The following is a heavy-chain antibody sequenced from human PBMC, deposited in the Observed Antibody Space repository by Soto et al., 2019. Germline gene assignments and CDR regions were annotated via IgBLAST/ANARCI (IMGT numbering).Heavy chain of an antibody. CDR1: EYRFNSYW. V-gene: IGHV5-51*01. D-gene: IGHD3-3*01. CDR2: IYPGDSDT. Sequence: GESLKISCKGSEYRFNSYWIGWVRQMPGKGLEWIGMIYPGDSDTTYSPSFEGQVTMSVDKSISTAYLQWSSLKASDTAMYYCARAQNPRFLEWLLDAFDIWGQGTMVTVSS. CDR3: ARAQNPRFLEWLLDAFDI. J-gene: IGHJ3*02.